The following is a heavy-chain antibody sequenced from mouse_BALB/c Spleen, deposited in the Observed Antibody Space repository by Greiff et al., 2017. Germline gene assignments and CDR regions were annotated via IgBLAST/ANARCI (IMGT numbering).Heavy chain of an antibody. CDR2: IDPANGNT. V-gene: IGHV14-3*02. D-gene: IGHD1-2*01. CDR3: ARAGTATYFDV. Sequence: EVKLQESGAELVKPGASVKLSCTASGFNIKDTYMHWVKQRPEQGLEWIGRIDPANGNTKYDPKFQGKATITADTSSNTAYLQLSSLTSEDTAVYYCARAGTATYFDVWGAGTTVTVSS. CDR1: GFNIKDTY. J-gene: IGHJ1*01.